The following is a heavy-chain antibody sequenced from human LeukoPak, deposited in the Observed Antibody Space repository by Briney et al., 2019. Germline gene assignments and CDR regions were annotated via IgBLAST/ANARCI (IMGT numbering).Heavy chain of an antibody. J-gene: IGHJ4*02. CDR3: AKSEGHTEPY. D-gene: IGHD1-14*01. CDR2: ISYDGSNK. Sequence: GGSLRLSCAASGFTFSSYSMNWVRQAPGKGLEWVALISYDGSNKYYVDCVKGRFTISRDNSKNTLYLQMNSLRAEDTAVYYCAKSEGHTEPYWGQGTLVTVSS. V-gene: IGHV3-30*18. CDR1: GFTFSSYS.